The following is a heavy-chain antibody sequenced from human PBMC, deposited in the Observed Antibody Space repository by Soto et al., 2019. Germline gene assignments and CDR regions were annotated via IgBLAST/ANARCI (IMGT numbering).Heavy chain of an antibody. D-gene: IGHD3-10*01. CDR1: GFTFNNYA. CDR2: ISGGGDTT. Sequence: EVQLLESGGGLVQPGGSLRLSCAASGFTFNNYAMTWVRQAPGKGLEWVSAISGGGDTTSYADSVKGRFTVSRDGSNNPLYLQMSSLRAEDTALYYCAKGRGGSGSLTPRVDFWGQGPLVTVSS. CDR3: AKGRGGSGSLTPRVDF. J-gene: IGHJ4*02. V-gene: IGHV3-23*01.